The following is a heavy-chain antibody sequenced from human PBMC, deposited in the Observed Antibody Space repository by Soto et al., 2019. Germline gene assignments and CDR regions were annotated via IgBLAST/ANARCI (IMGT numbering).Heavy chain of an antibody. CDR3: AKTRWDVGSGYDLSDY. Sequence: EVQLLESGGGLVQPGGSLRLSCAASGFTFSSYAMSWVRQAPGKGLEWVSAISGSGGSTYYADSVKGRFTISRDNSKKTLYLQMNSLRAEDTAVYYCAKTRWDVGSGYDLSDYWGQGTLVTVSS. CDR2: ISGSGGST. CDR1: GFTFSSYA. D-gene: IGHD5-12*01. V-gene: IGHV3-23*01. J-gene: IGHJ4*02.